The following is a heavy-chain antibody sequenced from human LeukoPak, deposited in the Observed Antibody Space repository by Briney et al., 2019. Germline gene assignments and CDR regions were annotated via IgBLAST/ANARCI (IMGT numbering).Heavy chain of an antibody. D-gene: IGHD3-22*01. V-gene: IGHV3-11*04. J-gene: IGHJ4*02. CDR2: ISRSGSTI. CDR1: GFTFSDYY. CDR3: SRAQGDYYDSSGPPLHFDY. Sequence: PGGSLRLSCATSGFTFSDYYMSWIRQAPGKGLEWVSYISRSGSTIYYADSVKGRFTIPRDNAKNSLYLQMNSLRAEDTAVYYCSRAQGDYYDSSGPPLHFDYWGQGTLVTVSS.